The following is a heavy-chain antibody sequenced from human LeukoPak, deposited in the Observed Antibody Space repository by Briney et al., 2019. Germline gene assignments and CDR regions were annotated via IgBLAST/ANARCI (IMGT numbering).Heavy chain of an antibody. CDR1: GFTFSSYA. CDR2: ISGSGGST. J-gene: IGHJ4*02. D-gene: IGHD3-22*01. Sequence: GGSLRLSCAASGFTFSSYAMSWVRQAPGKGLEWVSAISGSGGSTYYADSVKGRFTISRDNSKNTVYLQMNSLRPEDTAVYYCAKVHLTYYYDSSGYGFQDYWGQGTLVTVSS. V-gene: IGHV3-23*01. CDR3: AKVHLTYYYDSSGYGFQDY.